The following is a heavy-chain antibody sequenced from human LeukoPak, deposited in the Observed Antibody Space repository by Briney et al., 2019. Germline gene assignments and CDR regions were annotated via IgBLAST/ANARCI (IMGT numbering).Heavy chain of an antibody. CDR1: GFTFSSYA. CDR3: AREIVVVVAATFDY. V-gene: IGHV3-30-3*01. J-gene: IGHJ4*02. D-gene: IGHD2-15*01. CDR2: ISYDGSNK. Sequence: GGSLRLSCAASGFTFSSYAMHWVRQAPGKGLEWVAVISYDGSNKYYADSVKGRFTISRDNSKNTLYLQMNSLRAEDTAVYYCAREIVVVVAATFDYWGQGTLVTVSS.